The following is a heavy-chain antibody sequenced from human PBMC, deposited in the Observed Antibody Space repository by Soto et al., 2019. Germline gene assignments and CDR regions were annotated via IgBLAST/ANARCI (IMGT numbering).Heavy chain of an antibody. J-gene: IGHJ4*02. CDR3: ARDSNGNYLGVDN. Sequence: QVQLVESGGGLVKAGESLRLSCAASGFTFSDYYMSWIRQAPGKGLEWVSYISNSGDSIYYTDSVKGRFTVSRDNARNSLFLQMNSLGDDDTAVYYCARDSNGNYLGVDNWGQGTLVTVSS. V-gene: IGHV3-11*01. CDR2: ISNSGDSI. CDR1: GFTFSDYY. D-gene: IGHD4-17*01.